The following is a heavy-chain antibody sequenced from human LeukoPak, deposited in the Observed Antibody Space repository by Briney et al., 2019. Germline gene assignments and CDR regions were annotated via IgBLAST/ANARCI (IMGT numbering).Heavy chain of an antibody. J-gene: IGHJ4*02. CDR2: ISAYNGNT. V-gene: IGHV1-18*01. Sequence: GASVKVSCKASGYTFTSYGISWVRQAPGQGLEWMGWISAYNGNTNYAQKLQGRVTMTTDTSTSTAYMELRSLRSDDTAVYYCARDSGPRIAPENPDYWGQGTLVTVSS. CDR3: ARDSGPRIAPENPDY. D-gene: IGHD6-25*01. CDR1: GYTFTSYG.